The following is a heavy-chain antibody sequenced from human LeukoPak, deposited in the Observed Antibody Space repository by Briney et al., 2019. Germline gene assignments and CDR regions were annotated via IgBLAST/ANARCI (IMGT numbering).Heavy chain of an antibody. D-gene: IGHD3-10*01. V-gene: IGHV7-4-1*02. Sequence: ASVKVSCKASGYSITDYAMNWVRQAPGQGLEWMGWINTNTGIPTYAQGFTGRFVFSLDTSVNTAYLQINGLKAEDTAVYYCAREGDYGSGTYYAYWGQGTLVTVSS. CDR2: INTNTGIP. CDR3: AREGDYGSGTYYAY. J-gene: IGHJ4*02. CDR1: GYSITDYA.